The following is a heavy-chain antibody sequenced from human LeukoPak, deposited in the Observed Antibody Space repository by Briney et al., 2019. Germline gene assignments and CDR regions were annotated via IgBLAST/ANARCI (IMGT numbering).Heavy chain of an antibody. V-gene: IGHV3-30*18. CDR2: ISYDGSNK. CDR1: GFTFSSYG. Sequence: GGSLRLSCAASGFTFSSYGMHWVRQAPGKGLEWVAVISYDGSNKYYADSVKGRFTISRDNSKNTLYLQMNSLRAEDTAVYYCAKAPRGYYGSGSYSPLFDYWGQGTLVTVSS. CDR3: AKAPRGYYGSGSYSPLFDY. D-gene: IGHD3-10*01. J-gene: IGHJ4*02.